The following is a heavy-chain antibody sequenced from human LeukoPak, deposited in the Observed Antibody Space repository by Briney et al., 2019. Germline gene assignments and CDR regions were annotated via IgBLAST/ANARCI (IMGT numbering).Heavy chain of an antibody. CDR1: GFTFSSYA. D-gene: IGHD5-24*01. V-gene: IGHV3-23*01. J-gene: IGHJ4*02. CDR3: ARVSERWLHFDY. CDR2: ISGSGGST. Sequence: GGSLRLSCAASGFTFSSYAMSWVRQAPGKGLEWVSPISGSGGSTYYADSVKGRFTISRDNSKNTLYLQMNSLRAEDTAVYYCARVSERWLHFDYWGQGTLVTVSS.